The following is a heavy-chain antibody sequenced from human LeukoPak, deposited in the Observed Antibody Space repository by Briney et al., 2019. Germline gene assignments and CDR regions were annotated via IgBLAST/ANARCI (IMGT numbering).Heavy chain of an antibody. V-gene: IGHV1-2*02. CDR2: INPNSGGT. D-gene: IGHD1-26*01. CDR1: GYTFTGYY. CDR3: ARAHQSISGSYYGY. J-gene: IGHJ4*02. Sequence: ASVKVSCKASGYTFTGYYMHWVRQAPGQGLEWMGWINPNSGGTNYAQKFQGRVTMTRDTSISTAYMELSRLRSDDTAVYYCARAHQSISGSYYGYWGQGTLVTVSS.